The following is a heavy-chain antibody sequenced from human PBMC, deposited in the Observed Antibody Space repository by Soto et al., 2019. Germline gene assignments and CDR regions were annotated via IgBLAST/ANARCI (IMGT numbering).Heavy chain of an antibody. CDR1: GGSISSGGYS. Sequence: SETLSLTCAVSGGSISSGGYSWNWIRQPPGKGLEWIGYIYHSGSTPYNPSLKSRVTISVDKSKNQFSLKLSSVTAADTAAYYCARDQLEGNWFDPWGQGTLVTVSS. D-gene: IGHD1-1*01. J-gene: IGHJ5*02. V-gene: IGHV4-30-2*01. CDR3: ARDQLEGNWFDP. CDR2: IYHSGST.